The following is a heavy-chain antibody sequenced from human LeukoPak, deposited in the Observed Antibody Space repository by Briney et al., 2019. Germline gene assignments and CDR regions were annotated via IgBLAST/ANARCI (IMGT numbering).Heavy chain of an antibody. CDR2: VASDGRNK. J-gene: IGHJ4*02. V-gene: IGHV3-30*03. Sequence: GRSLRLSCASSGCIFSTSDMHWLRQAPGKGLEWVAHVASDGRNKYYADSVQGRFTGSRDNSKNTVYLQMNSLRADDTAVYYCARGPLHGAFDYWGQGTLVTVSS. D-gene: IGHD4-17*01. CDR1: GCIFSTSD. CDR3: ARGPLHGAFDY.